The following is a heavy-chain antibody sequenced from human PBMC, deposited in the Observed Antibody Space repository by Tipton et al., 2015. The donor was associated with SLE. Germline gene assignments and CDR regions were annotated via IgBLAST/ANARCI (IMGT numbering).Heavy chain of an antibody. D-gene: IGHD2-2*01. Sequence: QLVQSGAEVKPSETLSLTCTVSGGSITSSSYFWGWIRQPPGKGLEWIGTIFYTGSTYYNPSLRSRVTMSADTSKNQFSLRLTSVTAADTAVYYCARPAHYWGQGTLVTVSS. V-gene: IGHV4-39*07. CDR2: IFYTGST. CDR3: ARPAHY. J-gene: IGHJ4*02. CDR1: GGSITSSSYF.